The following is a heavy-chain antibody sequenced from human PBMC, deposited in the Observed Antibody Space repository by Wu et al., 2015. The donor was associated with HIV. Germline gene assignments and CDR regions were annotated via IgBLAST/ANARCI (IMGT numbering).Heavy chain of an antibody. V-gene: IGHV1-69*12. CDR2: IVPMFGRA. CDR1: GGTFSNYA. J-gene: IGHJ5*02. CDR3: AREDRWFDP. Sequence: QVQLVQSGSEMKKPGSSLKLSCKASGGTFSNYAISWVRQAPGQRLEWMGGIVPMFGRAVYAQKFQGRVSITADESTSTAYMEFSSLRSEDTAVYYCAREDRWFDPWGQGTLVTVSS.